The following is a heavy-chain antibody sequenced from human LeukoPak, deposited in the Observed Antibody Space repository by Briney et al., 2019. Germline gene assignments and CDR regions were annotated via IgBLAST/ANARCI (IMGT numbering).Heavy chain of an antibody. D-gene: IGHD3-22*01. V-gene: IGHV1-46*01. CDR3: GGGGPTYYYDSSGYIFFDY. CDR2: INPSGGST. CDR1: GYTFTSYY. J-gene: IGHJ4*02. Sequence: GASVKVSCKASGYTFTSYYMHWVRQAPGQGLEWMGIINPSGGSTSYAQKFQGRVTMTRDTSTSTVYMELSSLRSEDTAVYYWGGGGPTYYYDSSGYIFFDYGGQGPLVTVSS.